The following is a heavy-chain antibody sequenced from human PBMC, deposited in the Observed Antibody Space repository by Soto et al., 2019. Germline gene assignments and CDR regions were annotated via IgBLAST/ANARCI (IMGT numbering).Heavy chain of an antibody. D-gene: IGHD3-10*01. Sequence: SETLSLTCTVSGASISSYYWGWIRQPPGKGLEWIGSIYYSGSTYYNPSLKSRVTISVDTSKNQFSLKLSSVTAADTAVYYCARQLGPYCYGSGSYFLSDYWGQRTLVPVSS. V-gene: IGHV4-39*01. J-gene: IGHJ4*02. CDR1: GASISSYY. CDR2: IYYSGST. CDR3: ARQLGPYCYGSGSYFLSDY.